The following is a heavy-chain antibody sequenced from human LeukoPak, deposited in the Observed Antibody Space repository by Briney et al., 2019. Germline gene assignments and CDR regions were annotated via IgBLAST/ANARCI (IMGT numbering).Heavy chain of an antibody. J-gene: IGHJ4*02. D-gene: IGHD6-19*01. CDR1: GFTLSSYA. V-gene: IGHV3-30-3*01. CDR2: ISYDGSNK. Sequence: GGSLRLSCAGTGFTLSSYAMHWVRQAPGKGLEWVSVISYDGSNKYYTDSVKGRFTISRDNSKNTLYLELNSVRAEDTAVYYCATSIAVAGLDYWGQGTLVTVSS. CDR3: ATSIAVAGLDY.